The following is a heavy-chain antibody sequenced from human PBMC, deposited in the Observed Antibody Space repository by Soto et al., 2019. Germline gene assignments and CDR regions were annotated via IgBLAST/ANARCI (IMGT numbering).Heavy chain of an antibody. CDR3: ARDKPFSAGY. V-gene: IGHV1-46*01. CDR2: INPSGGGT. D-gene: IGHD3-3*02. J-gene: IGHJ4*02. Sequence: QVQLVQSGTEVKKPGASVKVSCKASGYTFLDFYIHWVRQAPGQGLEWMGFINPSGGGTTYAQQFQGRLTMTRDTSTSTEYMELISLRSEDTAIYYCARDKPFSAGYWGQGTLVT. CDR1: GYTFLDFY.